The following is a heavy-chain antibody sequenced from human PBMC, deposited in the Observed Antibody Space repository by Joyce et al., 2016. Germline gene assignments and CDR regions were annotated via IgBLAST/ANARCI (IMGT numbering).Heavy chain of an antibody. CDR1: GGSLSGYY. Sequence: QVQLQEWGAGLLKPSETLSLTCAVYGGSLSGYYWSWIRQAPGMGLEWIGEVNDRGRTNYNPSRKSRATTSMDTSKNQFSLRLTTVTAADTAVYFCARARRVIILARGEMGEYLQHWGRGTVVIVSS. CDR3: ARARRVIILARGEMGEYLQH. CDR2: VNDRGRT. D-gene: IGHD3-10*01. J-gene: IGHJ1*01. V-gene: IGHV4-34*01.